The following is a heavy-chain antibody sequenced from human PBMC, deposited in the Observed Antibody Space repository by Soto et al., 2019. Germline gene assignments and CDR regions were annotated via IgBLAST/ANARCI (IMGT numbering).Heavy chain of an antibody. J-gene: IGHJ6*02. D-gene: IGHD5-18*01. V-gene: IGHV1-2*02. Sequence: QVQLVQSGAEVKKPGASVKVSCKASGYTFTGYYMHWVRQAPGQGLEWMGWINPNSGGTNYAQKFQGRVTITADESTSAAYMELSSLRSEDTAGYYCARDTGDSYGNYGMDVWGQGTTVTVSS. CDR3: ARDTGDSYGNYGMDV. CDR1: GYTFTGYY. CDR2: INPNSGGT.